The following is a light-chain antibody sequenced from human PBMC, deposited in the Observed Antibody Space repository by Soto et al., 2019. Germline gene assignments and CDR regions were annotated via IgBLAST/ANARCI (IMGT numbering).Light chain of an antibody. CDR2: RAS. V-gene: IGKV1-39*01. CDR3: RQNYSVHT. CDR1: QSISTY. Sequence: DIQMTQSPSSLSASVGDRVTITCRASQSISTYLKWYQQKPGKAPELLIFRASNLQSGVPSRFSGSGSGTDFTLTISSLQIEDFATYYCRQNYSVHTFGQGTRLEIK. J-gene: IGKJ5*01.